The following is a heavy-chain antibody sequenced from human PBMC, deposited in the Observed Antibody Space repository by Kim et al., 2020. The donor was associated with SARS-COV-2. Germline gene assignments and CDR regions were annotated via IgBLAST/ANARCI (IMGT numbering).Heavy chain of an antibody. CDR2: ISGDGRKT. V-gene: IGHV3-43*02. CDR1: GFSFDDYA. J-gene: IGHJ6*02. D-gene: IGHD3-9*01. Sequence: GGSLRLSCPASGFSFDDYAMHWVRQVPGKGLEWVSLISGDGRKTYYAGSVRGRFTVSRDNTKNSLFLQMNSLRNEDTALYYCAKWEGDRTGYYYHGLDVWGQGTTVTVSS. CDR3: AKWEGDRTGYYYHGLDV.